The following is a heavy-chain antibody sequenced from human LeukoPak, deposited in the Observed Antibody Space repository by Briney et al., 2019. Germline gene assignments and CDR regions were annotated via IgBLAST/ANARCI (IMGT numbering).Heavy chain of an antibody. Sequence: GGSLRLSCAASGFTFSSYWMHWVRQAPGKGLVWVSRINNDGSSTSYADSVKGRFTISRDNAKNSLYLQMNSLRADDTAVYHCARQETSSYNGAFDIWGQGTMVTVSS. V-gene: IGHV3-74*01. D-gene: IGHD1-26*01. CDR3: ARQETSSYNGAFDI. J-gene: IGHJ3*02. CDR1: GFTFSSYW. CDR2: INNDGSST.